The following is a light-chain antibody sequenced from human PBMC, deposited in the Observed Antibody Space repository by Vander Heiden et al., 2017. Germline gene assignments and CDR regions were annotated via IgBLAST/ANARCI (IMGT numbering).Light chain of an antibody. J-gene: IGLJ2*01. V-gene: IGLV3-1*01. Sequence: SYELTQPPSVSVSPGQTASITCSGDKLGDKYACWYQQKPGQSPVLVIYQDSKRPSGIPERFSGSNSGNTATLTISGTQAMVEADYYCQAWDSSYVVFGGGTKLTVL. CDR1: KLGDKY. CDR2: QDS. CDR3: QAWDSSYVV.